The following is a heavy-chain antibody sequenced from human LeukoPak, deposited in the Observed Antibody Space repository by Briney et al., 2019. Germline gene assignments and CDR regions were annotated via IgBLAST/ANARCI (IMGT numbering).Heavy chain of an antibody. D-gene: IGHD3-22*01. CDR1: GDSISSGDYY. V-gene: IGHV4-61*02. CDR2: ISSSGST. CDR3: ARGPYSYDSSGAFDI. Sequence: SQTLSLTCTVSGDSISSGDYYWSWIRQPAGKGLEWIGRISSSGSTNYNPSLKSRVTISVHTSKNQFSLKLSSVTAADTAVYFCARGPYSYDSSGAFDIWGQGTMVTVSS. J-gene: IGHJ3*02.